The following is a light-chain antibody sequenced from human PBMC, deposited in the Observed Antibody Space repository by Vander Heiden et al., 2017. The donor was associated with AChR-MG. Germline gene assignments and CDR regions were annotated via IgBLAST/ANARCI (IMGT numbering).Light chain of an antibody. Sequence: QLVLTQSPSASASLGASVKLTCTLSSGHSSYAIAWHQQQPEKGPRYLMKLNSDGSHSKGDGIPDRVSGSSSGAERYLTISSPQAEDEADYYCQTWGTGIRVFGGGTKLTVL. CDR3: QTWGTGIRV. CDR2: LNSDGSH. V-gene: IGLV4-69*01. CDR1: SGHSSYA. J-gene: IGLJ3*02.